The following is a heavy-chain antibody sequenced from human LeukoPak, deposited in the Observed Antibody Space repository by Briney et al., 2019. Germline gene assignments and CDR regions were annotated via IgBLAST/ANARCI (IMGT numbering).Heavy chain of an antibody. CDR3: ARVGGDSFAQEGYYYFGMDG. D-gene: IGHD5-24*01. Sequence: PGGSLRLSCAASGFTFSSYWMTWVRQAPGKGLEWVANIKQDGSEKEYVDSVKGRFTVSRDNAKSSLYLQVNRLRVEETAIYYCARVGGDSFAQEGYYYFGMDGWGQGTSVTVSS. CDR1: GFTFSSYW. J-gene: IGHJ6*01. CDR2: IKQDGSEK. V-gene: IGHV3-7*01.